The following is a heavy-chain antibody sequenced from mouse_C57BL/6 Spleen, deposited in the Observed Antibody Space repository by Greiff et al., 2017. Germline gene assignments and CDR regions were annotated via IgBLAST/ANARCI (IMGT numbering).Heavy chain of an antibody. Sequence: VQLQQPGAELVKPGASVKLSCKASGYTFTSYWMHWVKQRPGRGLEWIGRIDPNRGGTKYNEKFKSKATLTVDKPSSTAYMQRSSLTSEDSADYYCAREGDDYFDYWGQGTTLTVSS. CDR2: IDPNRGGT. D-gene: IGHD3-3*01. CDR3: AREGDDYFDY. CDR1: GYTFTSYW. V-gene: IGHV1-72*01. J-gene: IGHJ2*01.